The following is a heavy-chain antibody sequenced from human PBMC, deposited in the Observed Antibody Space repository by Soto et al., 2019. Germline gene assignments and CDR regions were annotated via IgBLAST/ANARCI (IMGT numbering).Heavy chain of an antibody. CDR3: AREGDDGGLYSFDY. CDR2: IKQDGSEK. V-gene: IGHV3-7*03. CDR1: GFTFSSYW. D-gene: IGHD3-16*01. J-gene: IGHJ4*02. Sequence: GGSLRLSCAASGFTFSSYWMSWVRQAPGKGLEWVANIKQDGSEKYYVDSVKGRFTISRDNAKNSLYLQMNSLRAEDTAVYYCAREGDDGGLYSFDYWGQGTLVTVSS.